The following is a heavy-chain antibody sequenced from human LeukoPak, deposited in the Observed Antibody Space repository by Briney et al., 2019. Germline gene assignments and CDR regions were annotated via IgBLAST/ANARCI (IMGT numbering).Heavy chain of an antibody. J-gene: IGHJ3*01. CDR1: GFTFSSYS. Sequence: GGSLRLSCAASGFTFSSYSMNWVRQAPGKGLEWVSSISSSSSYIYYADSVKGRFTISRDNAKNSLYLQMNSLRAEDTAVYYCARDLKRRVYYDSSGSDDAFDFWGQGTMVTVSS. D-gene: IGHD3-22*01. CDR2: ISSSSSYI. V-gene: IGHV3-21*01. CDR3: ARDLKRRVYYDSSGSDDAFDF.